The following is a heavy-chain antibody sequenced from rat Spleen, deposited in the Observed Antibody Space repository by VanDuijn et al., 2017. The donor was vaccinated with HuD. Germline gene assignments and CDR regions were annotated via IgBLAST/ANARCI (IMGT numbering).Heavy chain of an antibody. J-gene: IGHJ4*01. D-gene: IGHD1-11*01. CDR1: GFTFNNYW. Sequence: EVQLVESGGGLVQPGGSLKLSCVASGFTFNNYWMTWIRQAPTKGLEWVASISPSGVITNYGDSVKGRFTISRDNAKSTLYLQMNSLRSEDTATYYCVKEANYGGLMDAWGQGASVTVSS. CDR2: ISPSGVIT. CDR3: VKEANYGGLMDA. V-gene: IGHV5-31*01.